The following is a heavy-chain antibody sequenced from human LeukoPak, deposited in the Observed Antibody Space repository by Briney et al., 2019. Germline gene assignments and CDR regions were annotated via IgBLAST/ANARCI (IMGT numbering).Heavy chain of an antibody. CDR2: IKSKTEGVTT. V-gene: IGHV3-15*01. Sequence: GGSLRLSCAASGFTFSNAGMSGVRQAPGKGLEWVGRIKSKTEGVTTDYAAPVKGRFTISRDDPKNTLYLQMNSLKPEDTAVYYCTTGARITIFGAPFAYWGQGTLVTVSS. CDR1: GFTFSNAG. D-gene: IGHD3-3*01. J-gene: IGHJ4*02. CDR3: TTGARITIFGAPFAY.